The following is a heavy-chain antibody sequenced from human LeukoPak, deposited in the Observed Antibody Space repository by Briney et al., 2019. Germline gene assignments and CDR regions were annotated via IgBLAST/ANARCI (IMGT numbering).Heavy chain of an antibody. D-gene: IGHD2-15*01. Sequence: GSLVKVSSKASVGTFSSSAISWVRQAPGQGLECRGRIILILAIANYAQKLQGRVTITADKSTSTAYMELSSLRSEDTAVYYCASGSGVNRGMFVPILFDYWGQGTLVTVSS. V-gene: IGHV1-69*04. CDR3: ASGSGVNRGMFVPILFDY. CDR2: IILILAIA. CDR1: VGTFSSSA. J-gene: IGHJ4*02.